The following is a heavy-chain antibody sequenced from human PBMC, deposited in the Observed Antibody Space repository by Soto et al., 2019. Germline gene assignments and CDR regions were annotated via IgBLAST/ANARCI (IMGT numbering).Heavy chain of an antibody. D-gene: IGHD3-10*01. J-gene: IGHJ4*02. Sequence: GGSLRLSCAASGFTFSSYWMSWVRQAPGKGLEWVANIKQDGSEKYYVDSVKGRFTISRDNAKNSLYLQMNSLRAEDTAVYYCASTVLLWFGATYYFDYWGQGTLVTVSS. CDR3: ASTVLLWFGATYYFDY. V-gene: IGHV3-7*01. CDR1: GFTFSSYW. CDR2: IKQDGSEK.